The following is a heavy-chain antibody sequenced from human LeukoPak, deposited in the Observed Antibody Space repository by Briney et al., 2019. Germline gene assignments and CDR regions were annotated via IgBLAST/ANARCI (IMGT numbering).Heavy chain of an antibody. V-gene: IGHV5-51*01. CDR3: ARHAAPNWNAGDAMDV. J-gene: IGHJ6*02. D-gene: IGHD1-20*01. CDR1: GYNFNTHW. Sequence: GESLKISCKGSGYNFNTHWIGWVRQMPGKGLEWMGFIYPGYSDARYSPSFQGQVTFSVDTSINTAYLQWSGLKASDTAIYYCARHAAPNWNAGDAMDVWGQGTTVTVS. CDR2: IYPGYSDA.